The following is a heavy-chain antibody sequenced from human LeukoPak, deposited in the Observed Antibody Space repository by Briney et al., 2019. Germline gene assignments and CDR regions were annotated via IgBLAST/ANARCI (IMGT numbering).Heavy chain of an antibody. D-gene: IGHD2-15*01. J-gene: IGHJ6*03. Sequence: GGSLRLSCAASVFTFSKYTMHWVRQAPGKGLESVSIISSNGGSTYYADSVKGRFTISRDNSKNTLYLQMGSLRVEDMAVYYCARDPWGCNDGSCWNNDYVYYYMDVWGRGTTVIVSS. CDR2: ISSNGGST. CDR1: VFTFSKYT. V-gene: IGHV3-64*02. CDR3: ARDPWGCNDGSCWNNDYVYYYMDV.